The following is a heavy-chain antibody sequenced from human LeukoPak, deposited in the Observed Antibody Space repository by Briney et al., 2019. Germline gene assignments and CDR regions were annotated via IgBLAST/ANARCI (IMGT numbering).Heavy chain of an antibody. CDR1: GGSISSYS. CDR3: ARAATGIFYYFDY. V-gene: IGHV4-4*07. D-gene: IGHD2-8*02. CDR2: ICTSGST. Sequence: SETLSLTCTVSGGSISSYSWNWIRQPAGKGLEWIGRICTSGSTNYNPSLKSRVTMSVDTSKNQFSLKLSSVTAADTAVYYCARAATGIFYYFDYWGQGTLVTVSS. J-gene: IGHJ4*02.